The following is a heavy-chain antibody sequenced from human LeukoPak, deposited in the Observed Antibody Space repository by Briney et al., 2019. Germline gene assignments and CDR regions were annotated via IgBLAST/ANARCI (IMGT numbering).Heavy chain of an antibody. CDR3: AHTRRNWYSSSWYGGGPYNWFDP. D-gene: IGHD6-13*01. CDR1: GFSLSTSGVG. Sequence: SGPTLVKPTQTLTLTCAFSGFSLSTSGVGVGWIRQPPGKALEWLALIYWDDDKRYSPSLKSRLTITKDTSKNQVVLTMTNMDPVDTATDYYAHTRRNWYSSSWYGGGPYNWFDPWGQGTLVTVSS. J-gene: IGHJ5*02. V-gene: IGHV2-5*02. CDR2: IYWDDDK.